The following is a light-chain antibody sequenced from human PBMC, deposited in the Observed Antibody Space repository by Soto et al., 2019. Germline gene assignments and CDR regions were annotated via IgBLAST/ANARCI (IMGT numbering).Light chain of an antibody. CDR2: DAS. CDR1: QSVSSY. J-gene: IGKJ1*01. CDR3: QQYYSTPRT. V-gene: IGKV3-11*01. Sequence: EIVLTQSPATLSLSPGERATLSCRASQSVSSYLAWYQQKPGQAPRLLIYDASNRATGIPARFSGSGSGTDFTLTISSLQAEDVAVYYCQQYYSTPRTFGQGTKVDNK.